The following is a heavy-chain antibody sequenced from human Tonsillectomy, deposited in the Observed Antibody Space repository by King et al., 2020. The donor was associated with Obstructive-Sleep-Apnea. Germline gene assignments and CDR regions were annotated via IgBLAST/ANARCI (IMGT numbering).Heavy chain of an antibody. J-gene: IGHJ4*02. V-gene: IGHV3-30*04. D-gene: IGHD3-16*02. CDR3: ARDFTMIMFGGVIVD. Sequence: VQLVESGGGVVQPGRSLRLSCAASGFTFSSYAMHWVRQAPGKGLEWVAVISYDGSNKYYTDFVKGRFSISRDNSKNTLYLQMNSLRPEDTAMYYCARDFTMIMFGGVIVDWGQGTLVTVSS. CDR2: ISYDGSNK. CDR1: GFTFSSYA.